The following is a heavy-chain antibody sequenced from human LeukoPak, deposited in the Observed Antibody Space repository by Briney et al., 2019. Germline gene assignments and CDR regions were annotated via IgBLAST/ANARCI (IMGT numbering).Heavy chain of an antibody. Sequence: SQTLSLTCTVSGGSISSGSYYWSWIRQPAGKGLEWIGRIYTSGSTNYSPSLKSRVTISVDTSKNQFSLKLSSVTAADTAVYYCARVRFLEWFDAFDIWGQGTMVTVSS. D-gene: IGHD3-3*01. CDR2: IYTSGST. CDR1: GGSISSGSYY. V-gene: IGHV4-61*02. CDR3: ARVRFLEWFDAFDI. J-gene: IGHJ3*02.